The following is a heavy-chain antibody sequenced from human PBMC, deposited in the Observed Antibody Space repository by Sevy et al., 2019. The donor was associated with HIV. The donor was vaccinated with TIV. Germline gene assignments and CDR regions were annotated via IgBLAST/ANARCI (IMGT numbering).Heavy chain of an antibody. D-gene: IGHD5-12*01. J-gene: IGHJ5*02. V-gene: IGHV4-59*01. CDR2: IYYTGRT. Sequence: SETLSLTCTVSGGSISAYYWSWIRQPPGKPLEYIGYIYYTGRTNYNPSLKSRVTISVDTSKNQFSLKLNSVTPADTAVYFCARAPPVRSGDDSLNWFDPWGQGTLVTVSS. CDR1: GGSISAYY. CDR3: ARAPPVRSGDDSLNWFDP.